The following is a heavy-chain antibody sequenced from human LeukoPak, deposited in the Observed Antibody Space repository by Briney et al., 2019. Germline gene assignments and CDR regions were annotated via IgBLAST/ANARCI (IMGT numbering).Heavy chain of an antibody. J-gene: IGHJ4*02. D-gene: IGHD6-25*01. CDR2: IDYGGST. CDR1: GGSISGGAYY. Sequence: SETLSLTCTVSGGSISGGAYYWSWIRQHPGKGLEWIGYIDYGGSTYYSPSLKSRIIISVDTSKTQFSLKLSSVTAADTAVYYCGRDLAAGAGYFDYWGQGTLVTVSS. CDR3: GRDLAAGAGYFDY. V-gene: IGHV4-31*03.